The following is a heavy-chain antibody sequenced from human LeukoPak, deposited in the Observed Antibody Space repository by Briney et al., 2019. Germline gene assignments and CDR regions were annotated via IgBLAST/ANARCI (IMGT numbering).Heavy chain of an antibody. CDR2: IYYSGST. CDR3: ARGWITFGGVITN. V-gene: IGHV4-30-4*08. CDR1: GGSISSGDYY. Sequence: SQTLSLTCTVSGGSISSGDYYWSWIRQPPGKGLEWIGYIYYSGSTYYNPSLKSRVTISVDTSKNQFSLKLSSVTAADTAVYYCARGWITFGGVITNWGQGTLVTVSS. J-gene: IGHJ4*02. D-gene: IGHD3-16*02.